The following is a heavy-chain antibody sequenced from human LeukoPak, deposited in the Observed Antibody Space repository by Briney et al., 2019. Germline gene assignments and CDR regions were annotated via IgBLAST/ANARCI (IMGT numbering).Heavy chain of an antibody. J-gene: IGHJ6*02. V-gene: IGHV1-18*01. D-gene: IGHD3-10*01. CDR1: GYTFINYG. Sequence: ASVRVSCKASGYTFINYGISWVRQAPGQGLEWMGWISAYNGNTKYAQKLQGRVTMTTDTSTSTAYMELRSLKSDDTAVYYCARGGSLVRGAIRYYYGMDVWGQGTTVTVSS. CDR2: ISAYNGNT. CDR3: ARGGSLVRGAIRYYYGMDV.